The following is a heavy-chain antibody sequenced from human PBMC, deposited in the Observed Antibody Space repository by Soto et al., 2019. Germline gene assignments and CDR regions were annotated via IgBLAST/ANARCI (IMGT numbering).Heavy chain of an antibody. J-gene: IGHJ6*02. Sequence: PGGSLRLSCAASGFTLRTYAMTWVRQAPGKGLEWVSTISGSGANTYYADSVKGRFTISRDNSKNTLYLHLNSLRAEDTAVYYCAKVXDDYGDLALDYFYGMDVWGQGTTVTVSS. CDR1: GFTLRTYA. CDR2: ISGSGANT. D-gene: IGHD4-17*01. V-gene: IGHV3-23*01. CDR3: AKVXDDYGDLALDYFYGMDV.